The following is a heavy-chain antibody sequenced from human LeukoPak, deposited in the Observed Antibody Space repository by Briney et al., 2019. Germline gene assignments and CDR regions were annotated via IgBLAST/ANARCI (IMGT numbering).Heavy chain of an antibody. CDR2: ISGSGDST. J-gene: IGHJ4*02. CDR1: GFTFSSYA. D-gene: IGHD3-10*01. Sequence: GGSLRLSCAASGFTFSSYAMSWVRQAPGKGLEWVSAISGSGDSTFYADSVKGRFTISRDNSKNTLYLQMNSLRAEDTAVYYCAKDLGYYYGSGSWDYWGQGTLVTVSS. V-gene: IGHV3-23*01. CDR3: AKDLGYYYGSGSWDY.